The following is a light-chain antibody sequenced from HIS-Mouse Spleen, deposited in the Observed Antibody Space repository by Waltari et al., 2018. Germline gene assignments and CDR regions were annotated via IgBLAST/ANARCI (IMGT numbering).Light chain of an antibody. CDR3: CSYAGSYTLV. CDR1: SSDVGGYNY. J-gene: IGLJ2*01. V-gene: IGLV2-11*02. CDR2: DVS. Sequence: QSALTQPRSVSGSPGQSVTISCTGTSSDVGGYNYVSWYQQHPSKAPNLMIYDVSKRPSGVPDRFSGSKSGNPASLTISGLQAEDEADYYCCSYAGSYTLVFGGGTKLTVL.